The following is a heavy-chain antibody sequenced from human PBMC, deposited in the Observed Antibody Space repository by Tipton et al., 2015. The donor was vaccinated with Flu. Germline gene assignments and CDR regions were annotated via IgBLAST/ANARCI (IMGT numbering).Heavy chain of an antibody. D-gene: IGHD2/OR15-2a*01. CDR1: GGSITKYY. J-gene: IGHJ6*02. Sequence: LRLSCTVSGGSITKYYWSWIRQPPGEGLEWIGYIYDSVNTNYNPSLKSRVTISVDTSKNQFSLKLSSVTPADTAVYYCSRSVTNFFYYGMDVWGQGTTVTVAS. V-gene: IGHV4-59*01. CDR2: IYDSVNT. CDR3: SRSVTNFFYYGMDV.